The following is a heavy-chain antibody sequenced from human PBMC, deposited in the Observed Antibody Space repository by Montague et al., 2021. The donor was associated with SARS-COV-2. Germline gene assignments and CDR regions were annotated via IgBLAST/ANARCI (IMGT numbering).Heavy chain of an antibody. CDR2: INHGGST. V-gene: IGHV4-34*01. CDR3: ARLRDGVVPSPILGVGPYYYYDDMDV. J-gene: IGHJ6*03. Sequence: SETLSLTCAVHGTSFSGYYWNWIRQPPGKGLEWIGEINHGGSTKYSPSLKSRLTMSADTSKNQFSLKLTSVAAADTAVYYCARLRDGVVPSPILGVGPYYYYDDMDVWGRGTTVTVSS. D-gene: IGHD3-10*01. CDR1: GTSFSGYY.